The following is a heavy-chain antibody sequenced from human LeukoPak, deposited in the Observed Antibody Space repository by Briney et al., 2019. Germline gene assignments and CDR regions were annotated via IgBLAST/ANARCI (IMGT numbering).Heavy chain of an antibody. CDR1: GYSFTSYW. J-gene: IGHJ6*02. Sequence: GESLKISCKGSGYSFTSYWIGWVRQMPGKGLEWMGIIYPGVSDTRYSPSFQGQVTISADKSISTAYLQWSSLKASDTAMYYCARLPSYYYYGMDVWGQGTTVTVSS. CDR2: IYPGVSDT. V-gene: IGHV5-51*01. CDR3: ARLPSYYYYGMDV.